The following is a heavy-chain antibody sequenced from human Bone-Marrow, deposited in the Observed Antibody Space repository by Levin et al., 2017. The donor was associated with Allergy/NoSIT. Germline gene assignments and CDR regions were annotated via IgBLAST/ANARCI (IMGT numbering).Heavy chain of an antibody. J-gene: IGHJ2*01. D-gene: IGHD3-10*01. CDR2: INWKGGGR. CDR3: AREGVNWDSPHWYFDL. V-gene: IGHV3-20*04. CDR1: GFTFEDYD. Sequence: GGSLRLSCAASGFTFEDYDMTWVRQRPGEGLEWVSAINWKGGGRGYADSVKGRFTISRDNAKNSLYLEMNSLRAEDTALYYCAREGVNWDSPHWYFDLWGRGTLVIVSS.